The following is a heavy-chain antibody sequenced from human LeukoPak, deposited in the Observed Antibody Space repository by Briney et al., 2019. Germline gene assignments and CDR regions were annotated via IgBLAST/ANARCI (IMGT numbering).Heavy chain of an antibody. CDR3: AKMKGHPLPKYYMHV. V-gene: IGHV3-23*01. CDR2: ISGSGDNT. Sequence: GGSLRLSCAASGFTFSGFAMSWVRRTPGKGLEWVSGISGSGDNTLYADSVKGRFTISRDNSKNTLYLEMNSLRAEDTAIYYCAKMKGHPLPKYYMHVWGQGTTVTVPS. J-gene: IGHJ6*01. CDR1: GFTFSGFA. D-gene: IGHD1-26*01.